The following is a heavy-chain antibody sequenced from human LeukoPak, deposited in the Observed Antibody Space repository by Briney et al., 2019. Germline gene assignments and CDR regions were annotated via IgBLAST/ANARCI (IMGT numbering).Heavy chain of an antibody. J-gene: IGHJ5*01. CDR2: IIPILGTA. CDR1: GGTFSTYA. CDR3: ASNTNYYENTGHYVLDS. Sequence: SVKVSCRASGGTFSTYAISWVRQAPGQGLEWMGGIIPILGTANYAQEFKGRVTITADEFTGTAYMELSSLRSEDTAVFYCASNTNYYENTGHYVLDSWGQGTLVTVSS. D-gene: IGHD3-22*01. V-gene: IGHV1-69*13.